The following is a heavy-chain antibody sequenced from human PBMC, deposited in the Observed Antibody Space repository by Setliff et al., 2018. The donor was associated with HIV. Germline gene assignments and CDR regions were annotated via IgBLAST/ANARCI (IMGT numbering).Heavy chain of an antibody. Sequence: PSETLSLTCAVSGGSIRSSNWWSWVRQPPGKGLEWIGEIYHSGSTNYNPSLKSRVTISVDTSKNQFSLKLSSVTAADTAVYYCARGAIAVAGISYYYYGMDVWGQGTTVTVSS. CDR1: GGSIRSSNW. CDR3: ARGAIAVAGISYYYYGMDV. V-gene: IGHV4-4*02. D-gene: IGHD6-19*01. J-gene: IGHJ6*02. CDR2: IYHSGST.